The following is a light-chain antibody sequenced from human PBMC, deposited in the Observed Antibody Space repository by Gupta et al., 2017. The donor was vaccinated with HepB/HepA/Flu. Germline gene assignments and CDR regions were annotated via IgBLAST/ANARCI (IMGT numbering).Light chain of an antibody. V-gene: IGLV3-1*01. Sequence: SYELTQPPSVSVSPGQTASITRSGDKLGDKYASWYQQKPGQSPVLVVYQDNKRPSGIPERFSGSNSGGNTATLTISGTQAMDEADYYCQVWDSSTVVFGGGTKLTVL. CDR1: KLGDKY. J-gene: IGLJ2*01. CDR2: QDN. CDR3: QVWDSSTVV.